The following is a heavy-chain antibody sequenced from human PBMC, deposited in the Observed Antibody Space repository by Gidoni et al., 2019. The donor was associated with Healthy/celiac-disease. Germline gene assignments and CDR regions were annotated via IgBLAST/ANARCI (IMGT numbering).Heavy chain of an antibody. CDR1: GFTFSNAW. Sequence: EVQLVESGGGLVKPGGSLRLSCAASGFTFSNAWMSWVRQAPGKGLEWVGRIKSKTDGGTTDYAAPVKGRFTISRDDSKNTLYLQMNSLKTEDTAVYYCTTESYYDYVWGSYRYQTSLDDAFDIWGQGTMVTVSS. CDR2: IKSKTDGGTT. CDR3: TTESYYDYVWGSYRYQTSLDDAFDI. D-gene: IGHD3-16*02. J-gene: IGHJ3*02. V-gene: IGHV3-15*01.